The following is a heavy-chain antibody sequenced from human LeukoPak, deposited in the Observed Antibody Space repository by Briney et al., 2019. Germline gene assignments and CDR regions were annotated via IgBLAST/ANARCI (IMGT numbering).Heavy chain of an antibody. J-gene: IGHJ4*02. D-gene: IGHD3-10*01. CDR1: GFTFSSYS. Sequence: GGSLRLSCAASGFTFSSYSMNWVRQAPGKGLEWVSYISTSSTYIYYADSVKGRFTISRDNAKNSLYLQMSSLRGEDTAVYYCARGVGYGSGSYWGQGTLVTVSS. CDR2: ISTSSTYI. CDR3: ARGVGYGSGSY. V-gene: IGHV3-21*04.